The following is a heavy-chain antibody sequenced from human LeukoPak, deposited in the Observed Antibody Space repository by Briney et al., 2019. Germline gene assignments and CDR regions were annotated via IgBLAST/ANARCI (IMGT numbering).Heavy chain of an antibody. V-gene: IGHV3-53*01. CDR1: GFTVSSNY. CDR2: IYSGGST. D-gene: IGHD3-10*01. CDR3: ARGNPYGSGSLDY. Sequence: GGSLRLSCAASGFTVSSNYMSWVRQAPGKGLEWVSVIYSGGSTYYADSVKGRFTISRDNSKNTLYLQMNSLRAEDTAVYYCARGNPYGSGSLDYWGQGTLVTVSS. J-gene: IGHJ4*02.